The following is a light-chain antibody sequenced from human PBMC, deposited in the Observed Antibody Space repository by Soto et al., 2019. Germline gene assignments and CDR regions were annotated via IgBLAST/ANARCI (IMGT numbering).Light chain of an antibody. CDR1: KLGARY. CDR2: QGT. V-gene: IGLV3-1*01. Sequence: YELTQPPSVSVSPGQTASITCSGDKLGARYPCWYQQKPGQSPVLVIYQGTKRPSGIPERFSASNSGNTATLTITETQAMDEADYFCQAWVSITGIFGGGTKVTVL. CDR3: QAWVSITGI. J-gene: IGLJ2*01.